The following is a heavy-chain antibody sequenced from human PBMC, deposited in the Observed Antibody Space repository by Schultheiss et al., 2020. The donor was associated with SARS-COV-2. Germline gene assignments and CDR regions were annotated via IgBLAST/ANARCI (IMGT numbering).Heavy chain of an antibody. CDR2: IYYSGST. D-gene: IGHD5-18*01. J-gene: IGHJ4*02. CDR3: ARQLWEDRNFDY. CDR1: GYSISSSYY. V-gene: IGHV4-59*08. Sequence: SETLSLTCAVSGYSISSSYYWSWIRQPPGKGLEWIGYIYYSGSTNYNPSLKSRVTISVDTSKNQFSLKLSSVTAADTAVYYCARQLWEDRNFDYWGQGTLVTVSS.